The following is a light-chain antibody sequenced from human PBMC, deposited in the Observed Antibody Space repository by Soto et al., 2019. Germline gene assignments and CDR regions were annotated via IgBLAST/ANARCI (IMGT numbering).Light chain of an antibody. CDR3: QQYGNSPWT. CDR1: QTVTSNY. CDR2: GAS. Sequence: EIVLTQSPGTLSLSPGERATLSCRASQTVTSNYLAWYQQKPGQAPRLLIYGASSRATGIPDRISGSGSGTDFTLNINRLGSEDFAVYYCQQYGNSPWTFGRGTKVEIK. J-gene: IGKJ1*01. V-gene: IGKV3-20*01.